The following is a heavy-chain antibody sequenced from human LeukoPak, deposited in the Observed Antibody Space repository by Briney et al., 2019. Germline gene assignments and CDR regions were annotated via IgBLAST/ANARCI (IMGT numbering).Heavy chain of an antibody. CDR2: IKEDGSET. V-gene: IGHV3-7*01. CDR3: ARETPRRGETRDGYR. CDR1: GFTFKKYW. J-gene: IGHJ4*02. D-gene: IGHD5-24*01. Sequence: GESLRLSCAASGFTFKKYWMNWVRQVPGKGLECLANIKEDGSETYYADSVKGRFTISRDNPKNLLFLQINSLRVEDMAVYYCARETPRRGETRDGYRWGQGTLVTVSS.